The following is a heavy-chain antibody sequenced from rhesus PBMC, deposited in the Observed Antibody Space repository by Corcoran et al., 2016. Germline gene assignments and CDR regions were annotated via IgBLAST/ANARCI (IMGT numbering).Heavy chain of an antibody. V-gene: IGHV4-169*01. CDR2: IYGIGSST. J-gene: IGHJ4*01. CDR1: GGSISSSY. CDR3: ARSWGQRVLVPDY. D-gene: IGHD2-2*01. Sequence: QLQLQESGPGLVKPSETLSVTCAVSGGSISSSYWSWIRQAPGKGLEWIGYIYGIGSSTNYTPALNTRGTRSVDTSKNQLSLKLSSVTNADTAVYYCARSWGQRVLVPDYWGQGVLVTVSS.